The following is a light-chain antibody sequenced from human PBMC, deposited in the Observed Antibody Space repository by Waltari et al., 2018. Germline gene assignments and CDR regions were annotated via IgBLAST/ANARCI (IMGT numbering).Light chain of an antibody. Sequence: QSALTQPASVSGSPGQSISISCTGTSSDIGSHNIVSWYQQHPGKAPKLMIYEVSKRPSGVSNRFSGSKSGNRASLTISGLQAEDDADYYCCSYAGSSTLDVVFGGGTKLTVL. CDR1: SSDIGSHNI. V-gene: IGLV2-23*02. J-gene: IGLJ2*01. CDR3: CSYAGSSTLDVV. CDR2: EVS.